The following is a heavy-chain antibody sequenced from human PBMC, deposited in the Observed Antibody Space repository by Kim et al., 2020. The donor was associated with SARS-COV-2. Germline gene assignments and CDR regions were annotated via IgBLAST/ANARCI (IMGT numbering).Heavy chain of an antibody. D-gene: IGHD6-19*01. V-gene: IGHV3-21*01. CDR3: ARHRDQSSGWYSGGY. CDR1: GFTFSSYS. Sequence: GGSLRLSCAASGFTFSSYSMNWVRQAPGKGLEWVSSISSSSSYIYYADSVKGRFTISRDNAKNSLYLQMNSLRAEDTAVYYCARHRDQSSGWYSGGYWGQGTLVTVSS. CDR2: ISSSSSYI. J-gene: IGHJ4*02.